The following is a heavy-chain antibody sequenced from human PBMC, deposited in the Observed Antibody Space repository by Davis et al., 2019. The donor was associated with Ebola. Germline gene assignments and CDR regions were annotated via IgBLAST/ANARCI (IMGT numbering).Heavy chain of an antibody. V-gene: IGHV3-49*04. J-gene: IGHJ4*02. CDR3: TAPGWGY. CDR1: GFTFSSYS. CDR2: IRSKAYGGTT. Sequence: PGGSLRLSCAASGFTFSSYSMSWVRQAPGKGLEWVGFIRSKAYGGTTEYAASVKGRFTISRDDSKSIAYLQMNSLKTEDTAVYYCTAPGWGYWGQGTLVTVSS. D-gene: IGHD1-26*01.